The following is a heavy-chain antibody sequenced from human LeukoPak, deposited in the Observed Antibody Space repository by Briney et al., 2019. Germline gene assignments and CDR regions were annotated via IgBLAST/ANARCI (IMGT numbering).Heavy chain of an antibody. J-gene: IGHJ4*02. CDR2: ITTNGKTE. D-gene: IGHD3-9*01. CDR1: GFTFTNYY. Sequence: GGSLRLSCAASGFTFTNYYMSWIRQAPGKGLEWVSFITTNGKTEYNADSVKGRFPIARDNAKNSVYLQLNSLRADDTAVYYCARSFEGYYFDEWGQGTLVTASS. CDR3: ARSFEGYYFDE. V-gene: IGHV3-11*01.